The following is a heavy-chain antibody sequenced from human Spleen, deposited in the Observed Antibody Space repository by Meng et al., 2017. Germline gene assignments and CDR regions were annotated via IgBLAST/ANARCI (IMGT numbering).Heavy chain of an antibody. V-gene: IGHV1-2*02. J-gene: IGHJ6*02. CDR2: INPNSGVT. CDR3: ARFAYGMDV. Sequence: ASVKVSCKTSGYSFTDYYIHWVRQAPGQGLEWMGWINPNSGVTDSAQQFQGRVTMTRDTSISTVYMELRRLRSDDTAVYYCARFAYGMDVWGQGTTVTVS. CDR1: GYSFTDYY.